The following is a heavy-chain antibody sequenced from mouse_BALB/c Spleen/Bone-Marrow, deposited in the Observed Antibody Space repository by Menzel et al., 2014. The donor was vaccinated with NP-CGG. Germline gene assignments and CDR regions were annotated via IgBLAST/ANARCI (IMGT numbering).Heavy chain of an antibody. CDR3: AKWGGNYGFAY. CDR1: GYTFTSYN. Sequence: QVQLQQSGAELVRPGGSVKMSCKASGYTFTSYNMPWVNQTPGQGLERIGYINPGNDGTKFHQKFKGKDTLTANSTSNTAYMQIRSLTSEDSAVYFCAKWGGNYGFAYWGQGTLVTVSA. V-gene: IGHV1-12*01. J-gene: IGHJ3*01. D-gene: IGHD2-1*01. CDR2: INPGNDGT.